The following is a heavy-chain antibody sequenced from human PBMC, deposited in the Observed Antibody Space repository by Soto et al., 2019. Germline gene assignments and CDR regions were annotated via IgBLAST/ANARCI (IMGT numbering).Heavy chain of an antibody. Sequence: KGLEWVSIIYSSGSPYYADSVKGRFTISRDNSKNTLYLQMNTLRADDTAVYYCARGPRPYSGNPPFDYWGQGTLGTVSS. D-gene: IGHD4-4*01. CDR2: IYSSGSP. J-gene: IGHJ4*02. V-gene: IGHV3-53*01. CDR3: ARGPRPYSGNPPFDY.